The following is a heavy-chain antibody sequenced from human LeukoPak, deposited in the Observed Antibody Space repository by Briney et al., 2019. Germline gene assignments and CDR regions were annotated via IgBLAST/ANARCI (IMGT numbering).Heavy chain of an antibody. CDR3: AREVQRPLDY. J-gene: IGHJ4*02. CDR1: RFSFSAYP. Sequence: GGSLRLSCAASRFSFSAYPMGWVRRAPGRGLEWVSGISAGGDLTFHADPVKGRFTISRDNAKNSVSLQMNSLRAEDTAVYYCAREVQRPLDYWGQGILVTVSS. D-gene: IGHD1-1*01. V-gene: IGHV3-23*01. CDR2: ISAGGDLT.